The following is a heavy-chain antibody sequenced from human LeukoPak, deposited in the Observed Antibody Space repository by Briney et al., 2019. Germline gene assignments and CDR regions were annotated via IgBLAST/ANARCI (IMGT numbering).Heavy chain of an antibody. CDR3: ARRGYCSSTSCYGINMDV. D-gene: IGHD2-2*01. CDR1: GYTFTGYY. Sequence: GASVKVSCKASGYTFTGYYMHWVRQAPGQGLEWMGWINPNSGGTNYAQKFQGRVTMTRDTSISTAHMELSRLRSDDTAVYYCARRGYCSSTSCYGINMDVWGKGTTVTVSS. CDR2: INPNSGGT. J-gene: IGHJ6*03. V-gene: IGHV1-2*02.